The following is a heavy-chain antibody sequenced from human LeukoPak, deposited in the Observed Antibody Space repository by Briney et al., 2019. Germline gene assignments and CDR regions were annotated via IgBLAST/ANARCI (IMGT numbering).Heavy chain of an antibody. CDR2: IKQDGSEK. V-gene: IGHV3-7*03. CDR1: GFDFITYS. CDR3: ARVAARGGSFDY. Sequence: GGSLRLSCAASGFDFITYSMNWVRQAPGKGLEWVANIKQDGSEKYYVDSVKGRFTISRDNAKNSLYLQMNSLKTEDTAVYYCARVAARGGSFDYWGQGTLVTVSS. J-gene: IGHJ4*02. D-gene: IGHD3-16*01.